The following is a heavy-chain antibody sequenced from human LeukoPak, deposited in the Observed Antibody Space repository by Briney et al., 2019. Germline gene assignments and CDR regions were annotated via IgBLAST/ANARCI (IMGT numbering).Heavy chain of an antibody. V-gene: IGHV4-30-2*01. D-gene: IGHD3-10*01. CDR1: GGSISSGGYS. CDR2: IYHSGST. Sequence: PSETLSLTCAVSGGSISSGGYSWSWIRQPPGKGLEWIGYIYHSGSTYYNPSLKSRVTISVDRSKNQFSLKLSSVTAADTAVYYCARVSYYGSGRPLFDYWGQGTLVTVSS. CDR3: ARVSYYGSGRPLFDY. J-gene: IGHJ4*02.